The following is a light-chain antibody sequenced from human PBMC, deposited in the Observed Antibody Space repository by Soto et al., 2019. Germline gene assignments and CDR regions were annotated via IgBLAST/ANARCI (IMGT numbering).Light chain of an antibody. J-gene: IGKJ4*01. CDR1: QSLLHSNGYNY. CDR3: MQALQTPPNT. Sequence: DIVMTQSPLSLPVTPGEPASISCRSSQSLLHSNGYNYLDWYLQKPGQSPQLLIYLGSNRASGVPDRFSGSGXXXDXXXKXXXVXXXDXXXXXXMQALQTPPNTFGGGTKVEIK. V-gene: IGKV2-28*01. CDR2: LGS.